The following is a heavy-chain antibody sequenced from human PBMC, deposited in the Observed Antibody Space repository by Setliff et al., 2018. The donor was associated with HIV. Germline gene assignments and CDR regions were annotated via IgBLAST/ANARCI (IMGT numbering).Heavy chain of an antibody. J-gene: IGHJ4*02. Sequence: SETLSLTCTVSGGSINPYYWIWIRQPPGKRLEWIGFIYYTGSTHYNPSLKSRVSMSLDTSKNQFSLSLSSVTAADTAVYYCARDPSSGWSYYFDYWGQGTLVTVSS. CDR1: GGSINPYY. D-gene: IGHD6-19*01. CDR3: ARDPSSGWSYYFDY. CDR2: IYYTGST. V-gene: IGHV4-59*12.